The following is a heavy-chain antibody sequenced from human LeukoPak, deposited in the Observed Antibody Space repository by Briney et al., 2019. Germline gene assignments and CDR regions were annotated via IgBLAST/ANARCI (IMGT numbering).Heavy chain of an antibody. V-gene: IGHV1-18*01. D-gene: IGHD3/OR15-3a*01. CDR1: GYTFTSYG. CDR3: ARDFELATHDY. Sequence: ASVKVSCKASGYTFTSYGISWVGQAPGQGLEWMGWISAYNGNTNYAQQLQGRVTMTTDTSTSTAYMELRSLRSDDTAVYYCARDFELATHDYWGQGTLVTVSS. J-gene: IGHJ4*02. CDR2: ISAYNGNT.